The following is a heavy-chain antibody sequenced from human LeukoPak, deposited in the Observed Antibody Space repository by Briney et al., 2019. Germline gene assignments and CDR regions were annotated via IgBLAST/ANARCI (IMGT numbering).Heavy chain of an antibody. CDR1: GFTFSSYW. Sequence: GGSLRLSCAASGFTFSSYWMSWVRQAPGKGLEWVANIKQDGSEKYYVDSVKGRFTISRDNAKNSLYLQMNSLRAEDTAVYYCARDLIVGATERAFDIWGQETMVTVSS. J-gene: IGHJ3*02. V-gene: IGHV3-7*04. CDR3: ARDLIVGATERAFDI. CDR2: IKQDGSEK. D-gene: IGHD1-26*01.